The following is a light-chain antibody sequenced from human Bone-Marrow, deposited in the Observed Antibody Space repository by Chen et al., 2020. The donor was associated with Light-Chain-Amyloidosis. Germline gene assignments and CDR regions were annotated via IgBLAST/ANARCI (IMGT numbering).Light chain of an antibody. Sequence: QSALTQPRSVSWSPGQSVTISCPGTSRDVGGYDSVSWYQQYPGQAPKLMIYDVSKRPSGVPDRFSASKSGNTASLTISGLQAEDEADYYCCSYAGIYWVFGGGTKLTVL. CDR2: DVS. CDR3: CSYAGIYWV. CDR1: SRDVGGYDS. J-gene: IGLJ3*02. V-gene: IGLV2-11*01.